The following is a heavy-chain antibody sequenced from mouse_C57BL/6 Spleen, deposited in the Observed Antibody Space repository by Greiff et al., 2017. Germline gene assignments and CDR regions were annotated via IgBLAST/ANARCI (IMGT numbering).Heavy chain of an antibody. V-gene: IGHV3-6*01. J-gene: IGHJ4*01. D-gene: IGHD2-2*01. CDR1: GYSITSGYY. CDR2: ISYDGSN. Sequence: EVKLVESGPGLVKPSQSLSLTCSVTGYSITSGYYWNWIRQFPGNKLEWMGYISYDGSNNYNPSLKNRISITRDTSKNQCFLKLNSVTTEDTATYYCARGGYDYYARDYWGQGTSVTVSS. CDR3: ARGGYDYYARDY.